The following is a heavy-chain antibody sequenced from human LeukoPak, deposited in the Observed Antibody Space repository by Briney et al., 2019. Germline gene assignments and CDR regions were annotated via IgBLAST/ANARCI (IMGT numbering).Heavy chain of an antibody. CDR1: GYTFTSYG. J-gene: IGHJ4*02. CDR2: ISAYNGNT. CDR3: ASGLVGAETRPLGY. V-gene: IGHV1-18*01. D-gene: IGHD1-26*01. Sequence: ASVKVSCKASGYTFTSYGISWVRQAPGQGLEWVGWISAYNGNTHYAQKLQGRVTMTTDTSTSTAYMELRSLRSDDTAVYYCASGLVGAETRPLGYWGQGTLVTVSS.